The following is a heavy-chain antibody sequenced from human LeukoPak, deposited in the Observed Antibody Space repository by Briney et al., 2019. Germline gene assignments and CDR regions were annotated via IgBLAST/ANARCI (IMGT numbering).Heavy chain of an antibody. J-gene: IGHJ4*02. CDR1: GYTFSSYY. V-gene: IGHV1-46*01. Sequence: GASVKVSCKATGYTFSSYYINWVRQAPGQGLEWMGLIDPSNDYTRYAQKFQGRVTMTRDTSTSTVYMHLSSLRSEDSAVYYCARDGSGSSLGGYGYWGQGTLVTASS. D-gene: IGHD6-6*01. CDR2: IDPSNDYT. CDR3: ARDGSGSSLGGYGY.